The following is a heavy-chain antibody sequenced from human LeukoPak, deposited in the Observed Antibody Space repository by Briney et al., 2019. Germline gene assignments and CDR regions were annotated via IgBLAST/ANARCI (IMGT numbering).Heavy chain of an antibody. CDR2: INPNSGGT. D-gene: IGHD1-26*01. J-gene: IGHJ5*02. Sequence: ASVKVSCKASGYTFTGYYMHWVRQAPGQGLEWMGWINPNSGGTNYAQKFQGRVTMTRDTSISTAYMELGRLRSDDTAVYYCARVGKVGATRRWFDPWGQGTLVTVSS. CDR3: ARVGKVGATRRWFDP. V-gene: IGHV1-2*02. CDR1: GYTFTGYY.